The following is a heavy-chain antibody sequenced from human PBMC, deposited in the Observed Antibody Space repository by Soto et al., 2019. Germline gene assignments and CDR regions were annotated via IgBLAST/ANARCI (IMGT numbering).Heavy chain of an antibody. CDR3: ARGTSSLTRFDD. CDR1: GVKVIRYA. CDR2: ISYDGSNK. J-gene: IGHJ4*02. Sequence: PRVAMRLSCTVSGVKVIRYAMHLVRQAPGKGLEWVAVISYDGSNKYYADSVKGRFTISRDNSKNTLYLQMNSLRAEDTAVYYCARGTSSLTRFDDCGQATLV. V-gene: IGHV3-30-3*01. D-gene: IGHD2-2*01.